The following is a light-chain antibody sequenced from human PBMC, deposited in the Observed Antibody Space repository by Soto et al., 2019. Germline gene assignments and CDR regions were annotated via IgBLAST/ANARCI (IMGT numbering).Light chain of an antibody. CDR3: QSYDTTLSARYV. CDR2: GNN. J-gene: IGLJ1*01. V-gene: IGLV1-40*01. CDR1: SSNIGANYD. Sequence: VLTQPPSVSGAPGQRVTISCTGSSSNIGANYDVHWYQQRPGTAPKLLIFGNNNRPSGVPDRFSGSKSGTSASLAITGLQAEDEGDYYCQSYDTTLSARYVFGTGTKVTVL.